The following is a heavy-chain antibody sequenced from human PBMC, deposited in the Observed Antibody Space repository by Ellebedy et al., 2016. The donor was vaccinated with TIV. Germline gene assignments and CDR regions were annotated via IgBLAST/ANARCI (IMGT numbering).Heavy chain of an antibody. CDR3: ARDRAAGLGYCSSTSCYEGAEYDY. J-gene: IGHJ4*02. Sequence: PGGSLRLSCAASGFTFSDYYMSWIRQAPGKGLEWVSYISSSGSTIYYADSVKGRFTISRDNAKNSLYLQMNSLRAEDTAVYYCARDRAAGLGYCSSTSCYEGAEYDYWGQGTLVTVSS. CDR1: GFTFSDYY. CDR2: ISSSGSTI. D-gene: IGHD2-2*01. V-gene: IGHV3-11*01.